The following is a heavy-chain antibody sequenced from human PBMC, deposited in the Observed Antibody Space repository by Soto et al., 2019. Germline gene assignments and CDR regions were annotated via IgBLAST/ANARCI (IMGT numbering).Heavy chain of an antibody. Sequence: EVQLVESGGGLVKPGGSLRLSCAASGFTFSSYTMNWVRQAPGKGLEWVSSISSSSNYIYYADSVKGRFTISRDNAKNSLYLQMNSLRAEDTAVYYCARGYDSFDYWGQGTLATVSS. CDR1: GFTFSSYT. CDR3: ARGYDSFDY. V-gene: IGHV3-21*01. J-gene: IGHJ4*02. CDR2: ISSSSNYI. D-gene: IGHD3-22*01.